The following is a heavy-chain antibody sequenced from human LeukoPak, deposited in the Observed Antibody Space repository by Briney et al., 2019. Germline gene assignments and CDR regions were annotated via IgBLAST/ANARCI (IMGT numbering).Heavy chain of an antibody. J-gene: IGHJ4*02. V-gene: IGHV3-9*01. Sequence: GGSLRLSCAASGFTFDDYAMRWVRQAPGKGLEWVSGISWNSGSIGYADSVKGRFTISRDNAKNSLYLQMNSLRAEDTALYYCAKAPLPSLLRFATSAYYFDYWGQGTLVTVSS. CDR1: GFTFDDYA. D-gene: IGHD3-3*01. CDR3: AKAPLPSLLRFATSAYYFDY. CDR2: ISWNSGSI.